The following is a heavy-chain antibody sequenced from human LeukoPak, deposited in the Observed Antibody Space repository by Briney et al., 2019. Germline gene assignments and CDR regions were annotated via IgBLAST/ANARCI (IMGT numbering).Heavy chain of an antibody. Sequence: SETLSLTCTVSGGSISSSGYYWVWLRQPPGKGLEWIGSIYYSGSTYYNPSLKSRVTISVDTSKNQFSLKLSSVTAADTAVYYCARDRQQLVRGDYFDYWGQGTLVTVSS. CDR1: GGSISSSGYY. CDR2: IYYSGST. V-gene: IGHV4-39*07. D-gene: IGHD6-13*01. J-gene: IGHJ4*02. CDR3: ARDRQQLVRGDYFDY.